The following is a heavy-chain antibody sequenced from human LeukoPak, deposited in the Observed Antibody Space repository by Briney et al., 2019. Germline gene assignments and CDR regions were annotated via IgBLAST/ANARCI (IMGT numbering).Heavy chain of an antibody. CDR1: GFTFSSYS. J-gene: IGHJ4*02. D-gene: IGHD6-19*01. V-gene: IGHV3-15*01. Sequence: GGSLRLSCAASGFTFSSYSMNWVRQAPGKGLEWVGRIKSKTDGRTTDYAAPVKGRFTISRDDSKNTLYLQMNSLKTEDTAVYYCATGLGHSDFDYWGQGTLVAVSS. CDR3: ATGLGHSDFDY. CDR2: IKSKTDGRTT.